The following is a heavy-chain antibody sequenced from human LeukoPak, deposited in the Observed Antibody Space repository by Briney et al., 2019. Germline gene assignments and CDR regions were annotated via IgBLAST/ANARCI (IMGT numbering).Heavy chain of an antibody. CDR3: ARSWELLVFDP. CDR2: IYSGGST. Sequence: GGSLRLSCAASGFTVSSNYMSWVRQAPGKGLEWVSVIYSGGSTYYADSVKGRLTISRDNSKNTLYLQMNSLRAEDTAVYYCARSWELLVFDPWGQGTLVTVSS. D-gene: IGHD1-26*01. CDR1: GFTVSSNY. V-gene: IGHV3-53*01. J-gene: IGHJ5*02.